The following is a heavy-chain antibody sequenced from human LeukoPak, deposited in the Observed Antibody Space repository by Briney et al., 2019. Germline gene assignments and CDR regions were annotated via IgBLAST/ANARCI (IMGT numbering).Heavy chain of an antibody. Sequence: GGSLRLSCAASGFTFSSNWMHWVRQAPGKGLVWVSYVNTDGSATTYADSVKGRFTISRDNAKNTLYLQMNSLRAEDTAVYYCARGGQGAVDYWGQGTLVTVSS. CDR1: GFTFSSNW. V-gene: IGHV3-74*01. CDR2: VNTDGSAT. CDR3: ARGGQGAVDY. J-gene: IGHJ4*02. D-gene: IGHD3-16*01.